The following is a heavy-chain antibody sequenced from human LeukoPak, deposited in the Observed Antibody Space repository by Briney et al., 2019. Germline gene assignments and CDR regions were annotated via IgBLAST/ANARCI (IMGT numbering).Heavy chain of an antibody. CDR2: VDPEDGET. CDR1: GYTFTDYY. J-gene: IGHJ4*02. Sequence: ASVKISCKVSGYTFTDYYMHWVQQAPGKGLEWMGLVDPEDGETIYAEKFQGRVTITADTSTDTAYMELSSLRSEDTAVYYCATDSRYCTNGVCYNIPIDYWGQGTLATVSS. CDR3: ATDSRYCTNGVCYNIPIDY. D-gene: IGHD2-8*01. V-gene: IGHV1-69-2*01.